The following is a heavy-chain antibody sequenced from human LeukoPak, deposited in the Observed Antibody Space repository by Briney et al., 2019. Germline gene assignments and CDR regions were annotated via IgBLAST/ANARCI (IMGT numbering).Heavy chain of an antibody. CDR3: ASCYYDSSGYYYFDY. D-gene: IGHD3-22*01. CDR2: IKPSSGAT. Sequence: ASVRVSSKASGYTFTAHYMHWVRQAPGQGLEWMGWIKPSSGATNYAQKFRGRVTMTRDTSNRTSYMELSRLRSDDTALYYCASCYYDSSGYYYFDYWGQGTLVTVSS. CDR1: GYTFTAHY. V-gene: IGHV1-2*02. J-gene: IGHJ4*02.